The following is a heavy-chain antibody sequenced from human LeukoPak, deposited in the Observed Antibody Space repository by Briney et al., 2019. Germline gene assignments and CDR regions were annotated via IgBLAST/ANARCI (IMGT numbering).Heavy chain of an antibody. Sequence: GGSLRLSCAASGFTFSSYSMNWVRQVPGKGLEWVSSISSDSNYIYYADSVKGRFTISRDIAKNSLYLQMNSLRAEDTAVYYCTRGDFSDYWGQGTLVTVSS. J-gene: IGHJ4*02. D-gene: IGHD4-11*01. CDR2: ISSDSNYI. V-gene: IGHV3-21*01. CDR3: TRGDFSDY. CDR1: GFTFSSYS.